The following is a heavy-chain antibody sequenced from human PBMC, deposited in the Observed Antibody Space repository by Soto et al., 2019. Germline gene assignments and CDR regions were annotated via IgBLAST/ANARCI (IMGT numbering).Heavy chain of an antibody. J-gene: IGHJ4*02. CDR2: IYYSESP. CDR3: ARDQTPSAYDSSGPLVY. D-gene: IGHD3-22*01. V-gene: IGHV4-31*03. Sequence: PSETLSLTCTVSGGSISSGGYYWSWIRQHPGKGLEWIGYIYYSESPYYNPSLKSRITISVDTSKNQFSLKLSSVTAADTAVYYCARDQTPSAYDSSGPLVYWGQGTLVTVSS. CDR1: GGSISSGGYY.